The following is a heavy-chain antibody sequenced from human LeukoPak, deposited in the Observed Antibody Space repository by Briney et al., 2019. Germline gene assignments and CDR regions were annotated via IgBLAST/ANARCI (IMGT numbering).Heavy chain of an antibody. V-gene: IGHV3-66*01. Sequence: QTGGSLRLSCTASGFTVRSNYMSWVRQAPGKGLEWVSIIYSGGSTYYADSVKGRFTISRDNSKNTLYLQMNGLRVEDTAVYYCARDGGSHFDYWGQGTLVTVSS. CDR2: IYSGGST. CDR3: ARDGGSHFDY. CDR1: GFTVRSNY. J-gene: IGHJ4*02.